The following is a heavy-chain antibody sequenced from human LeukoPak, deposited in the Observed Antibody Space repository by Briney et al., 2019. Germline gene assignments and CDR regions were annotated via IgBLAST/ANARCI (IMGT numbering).Heavy chain of an antibody. D-gene: IGHD1-26*01. J-gene: IGHJ3*02. CDR1: GGSISSYY. CDR3: ARAGIVGATSDAFDI. CDR2: IYYSGST. V-gene: IGHV4-59*12. Sequence: SETLSLTCTVSGGSISSYYWSWLRQPPGKGLEWIGYIYYSGSTYYNPSLKGRVTISVDTSKNQFSLKLSSVTAADTAVYYCARAGIVGATSDAFDIWGQGTMVTVSS.